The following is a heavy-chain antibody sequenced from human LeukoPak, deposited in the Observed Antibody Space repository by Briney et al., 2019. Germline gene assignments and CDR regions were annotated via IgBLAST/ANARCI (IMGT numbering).Heavy chain of an antibody. D-gene: IGHD4/OR15-4a*01. J-gene: IGHJ4*02. Sequence: GGSLRLSSAAAGFTFRNYAMILVRQAPGKGLEWVSGISGSGVTTYYADSVKGRFTISRDNFTNTLYLQMDSLRDERTGMYYCAKEVGANGYGAFDNWGQGTLVTVSS. CDR2: ISGSGVTT. CDR1: GFTFRNYA. V-gene: IGHV3-23*01. CDR3: AKEVGANGYGAFDN.